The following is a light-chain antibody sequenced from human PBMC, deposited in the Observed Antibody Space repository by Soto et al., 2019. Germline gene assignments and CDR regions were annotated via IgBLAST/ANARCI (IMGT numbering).Light chain of an antibody. J-gene: IGKJ1*01. CDR3: QQHHSYSET. V-gene: IGKV1-5*01. CDR2: DAS. Sequence: DIQMTQSPSTLSASAGDGVTITCRASQSISSWLAWYQQKPGKAPKFLISDASTLKSGVPSRFSGSGSGTEFTLTISSLQPDDSATYYCQQHHSYSETFGPGTKVDIK. CDR1: QSISSW.